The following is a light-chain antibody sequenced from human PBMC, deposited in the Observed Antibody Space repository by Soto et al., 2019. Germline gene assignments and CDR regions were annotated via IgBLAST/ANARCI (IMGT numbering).Light chain of an antibody. CDR3: QQYGSSTRT. CDR2: GAS. J-gene: IGKJ1*01. CDR1: QSVSSN. V-gene: IGKV3-15*01. Sequence: EIVMTQSPATLSVSPGDRATLSCRASQSVSSNLAWYQQRPGQAPRLLIYGASTRATGIPARFSGSESGTDFILTISRLEPEDFAVYYCQQYGSSTRTFGQGTKVDIK.